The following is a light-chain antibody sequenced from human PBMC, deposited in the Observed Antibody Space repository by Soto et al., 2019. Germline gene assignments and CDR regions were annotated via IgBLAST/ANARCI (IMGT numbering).Light chain of an antibody. V-gene: IGKV1-5*01. Sequence: DIQMTQSPSTLSASVGDRVTITCRARQRISTWLPWYQQKPGKAPKFLSYDGSTLESGVPERFSGSGSGTEFTLTISSLKHDDFRTYFCQQYDSHPWTFGQGTKVDI. CDR2: DGS. CDR3: QQYDSHPWT. J-gene: IGKJ1*01. CDR1: QRISTW.